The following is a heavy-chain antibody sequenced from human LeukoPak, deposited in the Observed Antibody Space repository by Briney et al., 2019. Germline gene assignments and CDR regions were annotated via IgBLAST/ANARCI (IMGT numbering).Heavy chain of an antibody. D-gene: IGHD2-2*02. CDR3: ARVGRYCSSTSCYTLDY. Sequence: SETLSLTCTVSGGSISSSSYYWGWIRQPPGKGLEWIGSIYYSGSTYYNPSLKSRVTISVDTSKNQFSLKLSSVTAADTAVYYCARVGRYCSSTSCYTLDYWGQGTLVTVSS. CDR2: IYYSGST. CDR1: GGSISSSSYY. J-gene: IGHJ4*02. V-gene: IGHV4-39*07.